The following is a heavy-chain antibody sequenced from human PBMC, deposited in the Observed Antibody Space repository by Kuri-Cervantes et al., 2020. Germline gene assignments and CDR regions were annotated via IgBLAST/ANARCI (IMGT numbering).Heavy chain of an antibody. V-gene: IGHV4-39*01. Sequence: SETLSLTCTVSGGSISSSSYYWGWIRQPPGKGLEWIGSIYYSGSTYYNPSLKSRVTISVDTSKNQFSLKLSSVAAADTAVYYCARVDRAMRVRGGNGGYWGQGTLVTVSS. CDR3: ARVDRAMRVRGGNGGY. J-gene: IGHJ4*02. CDR1: GGSISSSSYY. CDR2: IYYSGST. D-gene: IGHD3-10*01.